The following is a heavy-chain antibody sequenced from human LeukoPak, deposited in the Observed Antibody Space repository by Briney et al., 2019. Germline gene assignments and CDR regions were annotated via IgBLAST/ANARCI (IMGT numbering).Heavy chain of an antibody. D-gene: IGHD2-2*01. Sequence: GGSLRLSCAGSGFTFSDYYMSWIRQAPGKGLEWVSYISSSGRTIYYADSVKGRFTISRDNAKNSLYLQMNSLRAEDTAEYYRARADCSSSSCYELDYWGQGTLVTVSS. CDR1: GFTFSDYY. J-gene: IGHJ4*02. CDR2: ISSSGRTI. V-gene: IGHV3-11*04. CDR3: ARADCSSSSCYELDY.